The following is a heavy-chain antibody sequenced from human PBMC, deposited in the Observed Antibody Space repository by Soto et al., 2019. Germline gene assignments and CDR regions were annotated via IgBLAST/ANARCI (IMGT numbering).Heavy chain of an antibody. V-gene: IGHV3-43D*04. CDR2: ISWDGSNG. CDR1: GFTFDEYA. CDR3: AKDISRGPTKNYDFWSGPDY. J-gene: IGHJ4*02. D-gene: IGHD3-3*01. Sequence: EVQLVESGGVVVQPGGSLRLSCAASGFTFDEYAMHWVRQPPGKGLEWVSLISWDGSNGYYADSVQGRFTISRDNSKYSLYLEMNSLRPEDTALYYCAKDISRGPTKNYDFWSGPDYWGQGTLVTVSS.